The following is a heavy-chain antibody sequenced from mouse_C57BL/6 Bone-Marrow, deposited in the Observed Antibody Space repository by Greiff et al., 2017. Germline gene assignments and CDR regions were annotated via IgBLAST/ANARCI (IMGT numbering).Heavy chain of an antibody. CDR3: GSGVYYYGSSPSYFDY. Sequence: QVQLQQSGAELVKPGASVKISCKASGYAFSSYWMNWVKQRPGKGLEWIGQIYPGDGDTNYNGKFKGKATLTADKSSSTAYMQLSSLTSEDSAVYFCGSGVYYYGSSPSYFDYWGQGTTLTVSS. J-gene: IGHJ2*01. D-gene: IGHD1-1*01. V-gene: IGHV1-80*01. CDR2: IYPGDGDT. CDR1: GYAFSSYW.